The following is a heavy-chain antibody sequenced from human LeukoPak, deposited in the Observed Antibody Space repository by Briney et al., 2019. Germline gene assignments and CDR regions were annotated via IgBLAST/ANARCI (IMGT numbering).Heavy chain of an antibody. J-gene: IGHJ4*02. CDR2: IYYGGTI. Sequence: SETLSLTCSVSGGPFSTYLWSWVRQSPGKRLEWIGYIYYGGTINYNHSLKSRVTISADNAQNQFSLRVGTVTAADTAIYYCARHTTVASGMQHWGQGTLVTVSS. CDR1: GGPFSTYL. D-gene: IGHD4-23*01. V-gene: IGHV4-59*01. CDR3: ARHTTVASGMQH.